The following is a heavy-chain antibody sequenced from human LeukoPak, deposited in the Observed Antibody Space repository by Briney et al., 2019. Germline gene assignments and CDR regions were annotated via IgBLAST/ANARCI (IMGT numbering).Heavy chain of an antibody. CDR2: IYYSGST. CDR1: GGSISSYY. J-gene: IGHJ3*02. V-gene: IGHV4-59*12. CDR3: ARDTGPEGYDAFDI. D-gene: IGHD1-14*01. Sequence: SETLSLTCTVSGGSISSYYWSWIRQPPGKGLEWIGYIYYSGSTNYNPSLKSRVTISVDTSKNQFSLKLSSVTAADTAVYYCARDTGPEGYDAFDIWGQGTMVTVSS.